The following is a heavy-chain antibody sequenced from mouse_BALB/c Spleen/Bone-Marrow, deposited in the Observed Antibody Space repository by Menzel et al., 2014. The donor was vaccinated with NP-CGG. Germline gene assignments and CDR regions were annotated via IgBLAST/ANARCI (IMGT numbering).Heavy chain of an antibody. V-gene: IGHV1S126*01. CDR3: ARELLRLRSAMDY. D-gene: IGHD1-2*01. CDR1: GYSFTSYW. Sequence: QVQLQQSGPQLVSPGASVKISCKASGYSFTSYWMHWVKQRPGQGLEWIGMIDPSDSETRLNQKFKDKATLTVDKSSSTAYMQLSSPTSEDSAVYYCARELLRLRSAMDYWGQGTSVTVSS. CDR2: IDPSDSET. J-gene: IGHJ4*01.